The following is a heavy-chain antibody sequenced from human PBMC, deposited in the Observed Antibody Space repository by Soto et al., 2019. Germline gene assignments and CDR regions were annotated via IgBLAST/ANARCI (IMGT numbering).Heavy chain of an antibody. CDR3: ARERPPDRYFDL. V-gene: IGHV1-69*01. Sequence: QVQLVQSGAEVKKPGSSVKVSCKASGGTFSSYAISWVRQAPGQGLEWMGDIIPIFGTPFYAQKFHGRLTISADESTATASMELGSLRSADTAVYYCARERPPDRYFDLWGRGTLVTVSS. CDR2: IIPIFGTP. CDR1: GGTFSSYA. J-gene: IGHJ2*01.